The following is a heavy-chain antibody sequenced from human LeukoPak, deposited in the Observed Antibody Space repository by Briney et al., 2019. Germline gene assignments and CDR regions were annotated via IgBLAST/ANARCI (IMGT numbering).Heavy chain of an antibody. J-gene: IGHJ4*02. Sequence: SVKVSCKASGGTFSSYAISWVRQAPGQGLEWMGGIIPIFGTANYAQKFQGRVTITADESTSTAYMELSSLRSEDTAVYYCAKGPYCSSTSCWYFDYWGQGTLVTVSS. V-gene: IGHV1-69*13. CDR3: AKGPYCSSTSCWYFDY. D-gene: IGHD2-2*01. CDR1: GGTFSSYA. CDR2: IIPIFGTA.